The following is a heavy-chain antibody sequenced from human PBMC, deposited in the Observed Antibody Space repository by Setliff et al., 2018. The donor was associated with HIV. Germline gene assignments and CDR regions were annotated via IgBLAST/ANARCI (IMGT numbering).Heavy chain of an antibody. D-gene: IGHD1-26*01. Sequence: PGGSLRLSCAASGFTFSSYAMSWVRQTPEKGLEWVSIITSGGSTYYADSAKGRFIISRDNSKNTLYLQMNSLRAEDTAVYYCAKPLTQWGVSPYHYAVDVWGQGTTVTVSS. CDR1: GFTFSSYA. V-gene: IGHV3-23*01. J-gene: IGHJ6*02. CDR2: ITSGGST. CDR3: AKPLTQWGVSPYHYAVDV.